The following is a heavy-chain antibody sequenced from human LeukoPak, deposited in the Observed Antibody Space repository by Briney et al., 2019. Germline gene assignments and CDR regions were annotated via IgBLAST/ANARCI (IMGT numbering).Heavy chain of an antibody. CDR2: INPNSGGT. V-gene: IGHV1-2*02. CDR3: ARAGSGWYWFDP. J-gene: IGHJ5*02. CDR1: GYTFNGFY. D-gene: IGHD6-19*01. Sequence: ASVKVSRKASGYTFNGFYVHWVRQAPGQGLEWMGWINPNSGGTNYAQKFQGRVTMTRDTSISTAYMELSSLASDDTAVYYCARAGSGWYWFDPWGQGTLVTVSS.